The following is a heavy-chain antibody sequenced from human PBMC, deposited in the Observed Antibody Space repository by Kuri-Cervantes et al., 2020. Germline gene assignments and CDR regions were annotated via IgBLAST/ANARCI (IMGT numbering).Heavy chain of an antibody. Sequence: GGSLRLSCAASGFTFSSYGMHWVRQAPGKGLEWVSYISSSSSTIYYADSVKGRFTISRDNAKNSLYLQMNSLRDEDTAVYYCARKLAYYFDYWGQGTLVTVSS. J-gene: IGHJ4*02. V-gene: IGHV3-48*02. CDR1: GFTFSSYG. CDR3: ARKLAYYFDY. CDR2: ISSSSSTI. D-gene: IGHD6-13*01.